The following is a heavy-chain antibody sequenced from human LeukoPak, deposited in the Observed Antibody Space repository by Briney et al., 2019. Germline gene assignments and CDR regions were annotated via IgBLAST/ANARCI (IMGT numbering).Heavy chain of an antibody. CDR3: ARGGANFWSGYFDS. J-gene: IGHJ4*02. V-gene: IGHV4-39*02. D-gene: IGHD3-3*01. CDR2: MYYRGST. CDR1: SGSFSSSRTY. Sequence: SETPSLTCSVSSGSFSSSRTYWGWIRQPPGKGLEWIGFMYYRGSTYYNPSLKNRVAISLDTSKNHFSLRLTTVTATDTAVYYCARGGANFWSGYFDSWGQGTPVTVSS.